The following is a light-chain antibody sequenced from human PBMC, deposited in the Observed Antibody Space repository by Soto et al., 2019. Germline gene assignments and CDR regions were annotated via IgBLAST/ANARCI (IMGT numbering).Light chain of an antibody. J-gene: IGKJ2*01. CDR3: QQGHNWPLT. CDR2: SAS. V-gene: IGKV3-15*01. Sequence: EIAMTQSPATLSVSPGERATLSCRASQSISTELAWYRQIPGQPPRLLIYSASTRATGVPARFTGSGSGSEFTLTICGLQSEDFAIYYCQQGHNWPLTFGQGTRLEI. CDR1: QSISTE.